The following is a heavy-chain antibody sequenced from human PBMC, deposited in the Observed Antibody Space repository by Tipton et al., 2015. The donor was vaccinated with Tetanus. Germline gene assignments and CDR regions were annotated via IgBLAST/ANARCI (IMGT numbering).Heavy chain of an antibody. Sequence: YWSWIRQHPGKGLEWVSVIYSGGSTYYADSVKGRFTISRDNSKDTLYLQMNSLRAEDTAVHYCARDRDGDYAAFDYWGQGTLVTVSS. D-gene: IGHD4-17*01. J-gene: IGHJ4*02. V-gene: IGHV3-66*01. CDR1: Y. CDR3: ARDRDGDYAAFDY. CDR2: IYSGGST.